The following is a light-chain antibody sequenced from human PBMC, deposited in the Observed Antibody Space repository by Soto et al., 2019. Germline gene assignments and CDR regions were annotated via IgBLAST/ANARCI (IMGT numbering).Light chain of an antibody. V-gene: IGKV3-15*01. Sequence: EIVMTQSPATLSVSPGERATLSCRASQSVSSDFAWYQQKPGQAPRLLIYGASTRATGIPARFSGSGSGTEFTLTISSLQSEDFAVYYCQQYGSSYTFGQGTKLEIK. CDR1: QSVSSD. CDR2: GAS. J-gene: IGKJ2*01. CDR3: QQYGSSYT.